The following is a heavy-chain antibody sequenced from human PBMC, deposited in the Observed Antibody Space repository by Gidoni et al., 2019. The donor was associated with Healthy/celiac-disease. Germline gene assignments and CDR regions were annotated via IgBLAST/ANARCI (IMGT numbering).Heavy chain of an antibody. V-gene: IGHV3-9*01. CDR3: AKENSSGYYYVGRGVFDY. D-gene: IGHD3-22*01. Sequence: EVQLVESGGGLVQPGRSLRLSCAASGFTFDDYAMHWVRQAPGKGLEWVSGISWNSGSIGYADSVKGRFTISRYNAKNSLYLQMNSLRAEDTALYYCAKENSSGYYYVGRGVFDYWGQGTLVTVSS. CDR1: GFTFDDYA. J-gene: IGHJ4*02. CDR2: ISWNSGSI.